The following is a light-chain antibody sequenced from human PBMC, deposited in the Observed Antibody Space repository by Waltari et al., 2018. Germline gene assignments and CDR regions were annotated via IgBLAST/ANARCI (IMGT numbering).Light chain of an antibody. Sequence: QSALIQPASLSASPGQSITISCTGTSHDIAAYDFFSWHQQNPGKVPKLIIYDVDIRPSGISNRFSGSKSGNTASLTISGLQAEDDSDYYCSSFTTSKTRVFGGGTRVTVL. CDR3: SSFTTSKTRV. J-gene: IGLJ2*01. V-gene: IGLV2-14*03. CDR1: SHDIAAYDF. CDR2: DVD.